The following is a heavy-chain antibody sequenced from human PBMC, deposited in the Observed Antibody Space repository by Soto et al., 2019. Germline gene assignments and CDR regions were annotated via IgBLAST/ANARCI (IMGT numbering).Heavy chain of an antibody. D-gene: IGHD3-22*01. CDR2: LYYGRSA. J-gene: IGHJ4*02. Sequence: QVQLQESGPGLVKPWETLSLTCVVSGGSISSYYWMWIRQPPGKGLESIGYLYYGRSANYYPSLQSRVTFSVYTSTNQCTLTLSSMTAADKAVDYCAIRSMAVVPEYWGQGTLVSVSS. CDR1: GGSISSYY. V-gene: IGHV4-59*01. CDR3: AIRSMAVVPEY.